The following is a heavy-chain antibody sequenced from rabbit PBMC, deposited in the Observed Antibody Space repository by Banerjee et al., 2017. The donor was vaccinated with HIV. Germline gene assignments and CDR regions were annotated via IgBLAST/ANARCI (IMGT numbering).Heavy chain of an antibody. CDR1: GFDFSSYS. CDR3: AREHSYDDYGNFNL. CDR2: ISSGGST. Sequence: QEQLVESGGGLVQPGGSLKLSCTASGFDFSSYSMSWVRQAPGKGLEYIGVISSGGSTYYASWVKGRFTISKTSTTVDLKMTSLTAADTATYFCAREHSYDDYGNFNLWGPGTLVTVS. D-gene: IGHD2-1*01. V-gene: IGHV1S25*01. J-gene: IGHJ4*01.